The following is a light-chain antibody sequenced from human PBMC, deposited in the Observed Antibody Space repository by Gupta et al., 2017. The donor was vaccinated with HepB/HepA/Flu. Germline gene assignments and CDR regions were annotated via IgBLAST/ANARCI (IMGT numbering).Light chain of an antibody. V-gene: IGKV4-1*01. J-gene: IGKJ1*01. CDR3: QQYYSTPRT. Sequence: IVMTQSPDPLAVSLGERATINCKASQSVLYSSNNKNYLAWYQQKPGQPPKLLIYWASTRESGVPDRFSGSGSGTDFTLTISSLQAEDVAVYYCQQYYSTPRTFGQGTKVEIK. CDR2: WAS. CDR1: QSVLYSSNNKNY.